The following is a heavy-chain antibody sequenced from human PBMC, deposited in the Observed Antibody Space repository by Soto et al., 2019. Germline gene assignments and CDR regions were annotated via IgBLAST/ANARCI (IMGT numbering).Heavy chain of an antibody. CDR1: GGSFSGYY. CDR3: ARRVRRYPPLSSGAFDI. J-gene: IGHJ3*02. V-gene: IGHV4-34*01. D-gene: IGHD2-2*01. Sequence: QVQLQQWGAGLLKPSETLSLTCAVYGGSFSGYYWSWIRQAPGKGLEWIGEINHSESTNYNPSLRSRVNITVDTSKNHFSLKMSSVTAADTAVYYCARRVRRYPPLSSGAFDIWGQGTMVTVSS. CDR2: INHSEST.